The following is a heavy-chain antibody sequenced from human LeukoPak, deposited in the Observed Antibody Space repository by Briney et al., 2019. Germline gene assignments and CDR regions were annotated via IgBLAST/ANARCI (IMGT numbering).Heavy chain of an antibody. CDR3: AKAPDFWSGYKFDY. V-gene: IGHV3-23*01. Sequence: GGSLRLSCAASGFTFSSYVMSWVRQAPGKGLEWVSSISGSGGNTYYADSVKGRFTISRDNSKNTLYLQMNSLRAEDTAVYYCAKAPDFWSGYKFDYWGQETLVTVSS. CDR1: GFTFSSYV. D-gene: IGHD3-3*01. CDR2: ISGSGGNT. J-gene: IGHJ4*02.